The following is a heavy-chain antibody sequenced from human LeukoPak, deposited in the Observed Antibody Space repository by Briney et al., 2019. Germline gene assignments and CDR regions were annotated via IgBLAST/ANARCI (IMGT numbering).Heavy chain of an antibody. J-gene: IGHJ5*02. V-gene: IGHV1-8*03. CDR2: MNPNSGNT. CDR1: GYIFTSYD. CDR3: ARGRTPKRYWFDP. Sequence: ASVKVSCKASGYIFTSYDINWVRQATGQGLEWMGWMNPNSGNTGYAQKFQGRVTITRNTSISTAYMELSSLRSEDTAVYYCARGRTPKRYWFDPWGQGTLVTVSS.